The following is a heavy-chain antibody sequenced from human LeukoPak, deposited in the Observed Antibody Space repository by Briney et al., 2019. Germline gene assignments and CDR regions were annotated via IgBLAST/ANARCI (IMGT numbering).Heavy chain of an antibody. Sequence: ASVKVSCKASGYTFTNYAMNWVRQAPGQGLEWMGWMNPNSGNTGYAQRFQGRVTITRNTSISTAYMELSSLRSEDTAVCYCARGPYYDILTGYRDPAGYDYWGQGTLVTVSS. D-gene: IGHD3-9*01. CDR1: GYTFTNYA. J-gene: IGHJ4*02. CDR2: MNPNSGNT. V-gene: IGHV1-8*01. CDR3: ARGPYYDILTGYRDPAGYDY.